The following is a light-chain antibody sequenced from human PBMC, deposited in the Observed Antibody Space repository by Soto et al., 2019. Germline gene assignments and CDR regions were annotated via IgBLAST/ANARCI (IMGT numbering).Light chain of an antibody. J-gene: IGKJ4*01. CDR3: QQRSNWLT. V-gene: IGKV3-11*01. CDR2: DAS. CDR1: QSLSSY. Sequence: EIVLTQSPATLSLSPGERATLSCRASQSLSSYLAWYQQKPGQAPRLLIYDASNRATGIPARFSGSGSGTDCTLTISRLAPEDFAVYYCQQRSNWLTFGGGNKVEIK.